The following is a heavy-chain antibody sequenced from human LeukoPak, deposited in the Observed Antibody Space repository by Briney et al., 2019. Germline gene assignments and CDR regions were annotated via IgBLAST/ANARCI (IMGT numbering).Heavy chain of an antibody. V-gene: IGHV1-2*02. D-gene: IGHD3-3*01. J-gene: IGHJ3*02. CDR2: INPNSGGT. CDR3: ARVPVYYDFWSGYSREGAFDI. Sequence: ASVKVSCKACGYTFTGYYMHWVRQAPGQGLEWMGWINPNSGGTNYAQKFQGRVTMTRDTSISTAYMELSRLRSDDTAVYYCARVPVYYDFWSGYSREGAFDIWGQGTMVTVSS. CDR1: GYTFTGYY.